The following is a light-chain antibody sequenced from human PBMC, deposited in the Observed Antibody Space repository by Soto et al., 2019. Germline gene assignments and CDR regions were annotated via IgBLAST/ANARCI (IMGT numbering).Light chain of an antibody. CDR1: QSVYRY. Sequence: EIVLTQSPATLSLSPGERATLSCRASQSVYRYLAWYQQKPGQAPRLLIFGASSRATGVPARFSGGGSGTEFTLTISSLEPEDFAGYYCQQRSNWPWTFGQGTKVEIK. CDR2: GAS. J-gene: IGKJ1*01. CDR3: QQRSNWPWT. V-gene: IGKV3-11*01.